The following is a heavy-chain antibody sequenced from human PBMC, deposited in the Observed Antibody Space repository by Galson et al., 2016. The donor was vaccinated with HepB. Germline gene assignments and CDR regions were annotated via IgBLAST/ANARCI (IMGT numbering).Heavy chain of an antibody. Sequence: SLRLSCAASGFRFSDSNMNWVRQAPGKGLEWVALIWNDGSRQDYADAVKGRFTISSDNYKNILYLQMNNLRDEDTAVYYCARLFHGNFLGGLDPWGQGTLVTVSS. CDR1: GFRFSDSN. V-gene: IGHV3-33*08. CDR2: IWNDGSRQ. D-gene: IGHD3-10*01. J-gene: IGHJ5*02. CDR3: ARLFHGNFLGGLDP.